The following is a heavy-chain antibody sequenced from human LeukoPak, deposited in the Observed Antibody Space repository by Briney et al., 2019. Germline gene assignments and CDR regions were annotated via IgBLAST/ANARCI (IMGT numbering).Heavy chain of an antibody. CDR3: ARDYGGSSPFDY. D-gene: IGHD4-23*01. CDR1: GYTFTGYY. CDR2: INPNSGGT. Sequence: ASVKVSCKASGYTFTGYYMHWVRQAPGQGLEWMGWINPNSGGTNYAQKFQGRVTMTRDTSISTAYMELSRLRSDDTAVYYCARDYGGSSPFDYCGQGTLVTVSS. J-gene: IGHJ4*02. V-gene: IGHV1-2*02.